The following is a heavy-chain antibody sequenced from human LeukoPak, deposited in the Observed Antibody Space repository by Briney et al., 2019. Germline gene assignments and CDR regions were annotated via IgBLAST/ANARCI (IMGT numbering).Heavy chain of an antibody. D-gene: IGHD4-23*01. CDR2: IWYDGSNK. J-gene: IGHJ6*03. CDR1: GFTFSNYG. V-gene: IGHV3-30*02. CDR3: AKDSGGNQFSYYMDV. Sequence: GGSLRLSCAASGFTFSNYGIHWVRQAPGKGLEWVAFIWYDGSNKYYADSVKGRFTISRDNSKKTLYLQMNSLRDEETAVYYCAKDSGGNQFSYYMDVWSKGTTVTVSS.